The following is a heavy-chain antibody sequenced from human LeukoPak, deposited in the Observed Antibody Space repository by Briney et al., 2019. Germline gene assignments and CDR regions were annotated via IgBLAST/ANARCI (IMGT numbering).Heavy chain of an antibody. J-gene: IGHJ4*02. D-gene: IGHD1-26*01. Sequence: GGSLRLSCAASGFTFSSYGMHWVRQAPGKVLEWVAVIWYDGSNKYYADSVKGRFTISRDNSKNTLYLQMNSLRAEDTAVYYCAKCSRGYTRSPSYWAPFDYWGQGTLVTVSS. CDR2: IWYDGSNK. CDR3: AKCSRGYTRSPSYWAPFDY. V-gene: IGHV3-33*06. CDR1: GFTFSSYG.